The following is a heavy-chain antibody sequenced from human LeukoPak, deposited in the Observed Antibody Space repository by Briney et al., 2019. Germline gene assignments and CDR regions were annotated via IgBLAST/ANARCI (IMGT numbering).Heavy chain of an antibody. J-gene: IGHJ4*02. CDR1: GFTFSDYD. V-gene: IGHV3-13*01. D-gene: IGHD1-1*01. Sequence: PGGSLRLSCAASGFTFSDYDMHWVRQATGKGLEWVSAIGTAGDTYYTGSVKGRFTISRENAKNSLYLQMNSLRAGDTAVYYCARVAKERVGGVYYFHYWGQGTLVTVSS. CDR2: IGTAGDT. CDR3: ARVAKERVGGVYYFHY.